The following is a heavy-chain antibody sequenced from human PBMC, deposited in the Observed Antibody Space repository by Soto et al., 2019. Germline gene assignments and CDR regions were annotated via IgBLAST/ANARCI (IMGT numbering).Heavy chain of an antibody. Sequence: QVQLVQSGAEVKKPGSSVKVSCKASGDPLSRYTITWVRQAPGQGLKWMGRIIPMFGTTNYAQDFQGRVTITADESTNTASMEMSSLSSEDTAVYYCANRHYSSSWSVVEYFQHWGQGTLVIVSA. J-gene: IGHJ1*01. CDR3: ANRHYSSSWSVVEYFQH. CDR2: IIPMFGTT. D-gene: IGHD6-13*01. CDR1: GDPLSRYT. V-gene: IGHV1-69*18.